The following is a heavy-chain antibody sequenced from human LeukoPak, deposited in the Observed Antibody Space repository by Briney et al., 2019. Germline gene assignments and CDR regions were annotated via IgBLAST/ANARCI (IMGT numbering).Heavy chain of an antibody. CDR3: ARGGVGHCSGGSCPTSWFDP. Sequence: GASVKVSCKASGYTFTNFGISWVRQAPGQGLEWMGWISHYNGNTDYPQKVQGRVTMTTDTSTSTAYMELRSLRLDDTAVYYCARGGVGHCSGGSCPTSWFDPWGQGTLVTVSS. D-gene: IGHD2-15*01. J-gene: IGHJ5*02. V-gene: IGHV1-18*01. CDR2: ISHYNGNT. CDR1: GYTFTNFG.